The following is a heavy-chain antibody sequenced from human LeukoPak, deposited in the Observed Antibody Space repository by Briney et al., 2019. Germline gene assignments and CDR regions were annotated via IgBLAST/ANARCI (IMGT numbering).Heavy chain of an antibody. D-gene: IGHD2-21*01. V-gene: IGHV3-30*04. CDR1: GFTFSSYA. CDR3: ARGSVDWQAVAFDY. J-gene: IGHJ4*02. Sequence: GGSLRLSCAASGFTFSSYAMHWVRQAPGKGLEWVALISYDGSNKYYADSVKGRFTISRDSSKNTLYLQMNSLRAEDTAVYYCARGSVDWQAVAFDYWGQGTLVTVSS. CDR2: ISYDGSNK.